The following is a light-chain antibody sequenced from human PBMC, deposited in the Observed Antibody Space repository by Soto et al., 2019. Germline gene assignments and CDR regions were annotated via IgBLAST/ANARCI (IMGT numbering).Light chain of an antibody. CDR2: EVS. Sequence: QSVLTQPASVSGSPEQPITISCTGTSSDVGGYKYVSWYQQYPGKAPKLMIYEVSNRPSGVSYRFSGSKSGNTASLTISGLQAEDEADYYCTSYTSTSTRVFGTGTKVTVL. CDR3: TSYTSTSTRV. CDR1: SSDVGGYKY. V-gene: IGLV2-14*01. J-gene: IGLJ1*01.